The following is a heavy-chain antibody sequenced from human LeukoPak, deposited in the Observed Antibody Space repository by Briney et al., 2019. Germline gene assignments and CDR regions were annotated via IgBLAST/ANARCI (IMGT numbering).Heavy chain of an antibody. D-gene: IGHD1-26*01. CDR2: IYSDGST. CDR1: GFTFSSYW. J-gene: IGHJ3*02. CDR3: ARELREHGVFDI. V-gene: IGHV3-53*01. Sequence: GGSLRLSCAASGFTFSSYWMNWVRQAPGKGLEWVSEIYSDGSTYNAASVKGRFSISRDNSKNTVYLQMNSLRAEDTAVYYCARELREHGVFDIWGQGTMVTVSS.